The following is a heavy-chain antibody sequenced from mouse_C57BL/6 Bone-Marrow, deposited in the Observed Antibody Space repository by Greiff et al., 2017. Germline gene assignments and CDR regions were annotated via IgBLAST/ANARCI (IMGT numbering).Heavy chain of an antibody. J-gene: IGHJ4*01. Sequence: VQLQQSGAELARPGASVKLSCTASGYTFTSYGISWVKQRPGQGLEWIGEIYPRSGNTYYNEKFKGKATLTADKSSSTAYMELRSLTSEDSAVYFCASCDGDYYAMDYWGQGTSVTVSS. CDR1: GYTFTSYG. CDR3: ASCDGDYYAMDY. D-gene: IGHD2-3*01. V-gene: IGHV1-81*01. CDR2: IYPRSGNT.